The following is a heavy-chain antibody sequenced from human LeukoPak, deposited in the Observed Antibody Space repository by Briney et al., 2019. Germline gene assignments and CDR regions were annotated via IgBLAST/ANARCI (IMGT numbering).Heavy chain of an antibody. J-gene: IGHJ6*02. CDR3: ARSPRDYYDRWYYGMDV. V-gene: IGHV1-69*04. Sequence: SVKVSCKASGGTFSSYAISWVRQAPGQGLEWMGRIIPILGIANYAQKFQGRVTITADKSTSTAYMELSSLRSEDTAVYYCARSPRDYYDRWYYGMDVWGQGTTVTVSS. D-gene: IGHD3-22*01. CDR2: IIPILGIA. CDR1: GGTFSSYA.